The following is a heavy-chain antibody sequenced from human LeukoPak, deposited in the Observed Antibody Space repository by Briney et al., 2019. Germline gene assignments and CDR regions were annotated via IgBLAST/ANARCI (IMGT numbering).Heavy chain of an antibody. J-gene: IGHJ4*02. V-gene: IGHV4-59*01. D-gene: IGHD3-9*01. CDR3: AGVSYPSFDPSYYFDY. CDR1: GGSISSYY. Sequence: SETLSLTCTVSGGSISSYYWSWIRQPPGKGLEWIGYIYYSGSTNYNPSLKSRVTISVDTSKNQFSLKLSSVTAADTAVYYCAGVSYPSFDPSYYFDYWGQGTLVTVSS. CDR2: IYYSGST.